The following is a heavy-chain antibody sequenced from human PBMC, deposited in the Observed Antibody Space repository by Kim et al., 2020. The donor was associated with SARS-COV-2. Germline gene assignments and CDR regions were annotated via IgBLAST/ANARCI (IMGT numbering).Heavy chain of an antibody. CDR3: ARGASPDY. V-gene: IGHV3-74*01. CDR2: ILSDGSGT. CDR1: GFTFSSYW. J-gene: IGHJ4*02. Sequence: GGSLRLSCAASGFTFSSYWMHWVRQAPGKGLMWVSRILSDGSGTTYADSVKGRFTISRDNAKSTLYLQMNSLRVEDTGVYYCARGASPDYWGQGTLVTVSS.